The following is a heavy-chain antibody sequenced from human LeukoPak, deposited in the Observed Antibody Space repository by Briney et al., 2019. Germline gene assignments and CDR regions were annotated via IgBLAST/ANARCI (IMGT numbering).Heavy chain of an antibody. Sequence: GASVKVSCKASGYTFTSYALNWVRQAPGQGLEWMGWINPNTGNPTYAQGFTGRFVFSLDTSASTAYYCARAYQPLGGLSFPDYWGQGTLVTVSS. D-gene: IGHD3-16*02. J-gene: IGHJ4*02. CDR2: INPNTGNP. CDR3: Y. CDR1: GYTFTSYA. V-gene: IGHV7-4-1*01.